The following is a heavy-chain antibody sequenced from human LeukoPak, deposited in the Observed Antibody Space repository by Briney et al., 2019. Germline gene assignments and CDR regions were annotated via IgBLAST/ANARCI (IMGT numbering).Heavy chain of an antibody. D-gene: IGHD3-16*01. V-gene: IGHV1-18*01. J-gene: IGHJ4*02. CDR1: GYTFTSYG. Sequence: ASVKVSCKASGYTFTSYGISWVRQAPGQGLEWMGWISAYNGNTNYAQKLQGRVTMTTDTSTSTAYMELRSLRSDGTAVYYCARDLQLRLGELPYFDYWGQGTLVTVSS. CDR3: ARDLQLRLGELPYFDY. CDR2: ISAYNGNT.